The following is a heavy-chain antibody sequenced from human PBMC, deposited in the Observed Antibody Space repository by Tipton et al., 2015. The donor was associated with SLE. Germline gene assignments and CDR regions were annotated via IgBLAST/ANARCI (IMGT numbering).Heavy chain of an antibody. CDR2: IYYSGST. D-gene: IGHD5-24*01. J-gene: IGHJ6*02. Sequence: TLSLTCTVSGGSISSHYWSWIRQPPGKGLEWIGYIYYSGSTNYNPSLKSRVTTSVDTSKNQFSLKLSSVTAADTAVYYCARSPRGMATIGGSDVWGQRTTVTVSS. V-gene: IGHV4-59*11. CDR3: ARSPRGMATIGGSDV. CDR1: GGSISSHY.